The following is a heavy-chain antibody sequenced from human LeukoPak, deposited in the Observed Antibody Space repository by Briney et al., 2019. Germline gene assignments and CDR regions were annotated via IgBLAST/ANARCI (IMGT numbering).Heavy chain of an antibody. V-gene: IGHV3-43*02. CDR2: ISGDGGST. Sequence: PGGSLRLSCAASGFTFDDYAMHWVRQAPGKGLEWVSLISGDGGSTYYADSVKGRFTISRDNSKNSLYLQMNSLRTEDTALYYCAGGDYVWGDYRIIDYWGQGTLVTVSS. D-gene: IGHD3-16*01. J-gene: IGHJ4*02. CDR1: GFTFDDYA. CDR3: AGGDYVWGDYRIIDY.